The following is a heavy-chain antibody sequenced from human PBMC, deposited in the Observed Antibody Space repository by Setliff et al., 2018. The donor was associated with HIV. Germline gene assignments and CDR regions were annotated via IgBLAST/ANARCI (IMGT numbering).Heavy chain of an antibody. Sequence: SETLSLTCTVSGGSISNSRYYWSWIRQPPGKGLEWIGSIYYSGSTYYNPSLKSRGTISVDTSKNQFSLKLSSVTAADAAVYYCASRVYYYDSSGYLREEGFDPWGQGTLVTVSS. CDR1: GGSISNSRYY. J-gene: IGHJ5*02. D-gene: IGHD3-22*01. V-gene: IGHV4-39*01. CDR3: ASRVYYYDSSGYLREEGFDP. CDR2: IYYSGST.